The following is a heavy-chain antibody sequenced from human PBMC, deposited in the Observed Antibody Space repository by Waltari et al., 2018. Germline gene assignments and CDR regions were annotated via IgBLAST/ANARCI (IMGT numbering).Heavy chain of an antibody. CDR1: GFTFSSYS. CDR3: ARDDIAARPRGPFDY. CDR2: ISSSSSYI. D-gene: IGHD6-6*01. V-gene: IGHV3-21*01. Sequence: EVQLVESGGGLVKPGGSLRLSCAASGFTFSSYSMNWVRQAPGKGLEWVSSISSSSSYIYYADSGKGRFTISRDNAKNSLYLQMNSLRAEDTAVYYCARDDIAARPRGPFDYWGQGTLVTVSS. J-gene: IGHJ4*02.